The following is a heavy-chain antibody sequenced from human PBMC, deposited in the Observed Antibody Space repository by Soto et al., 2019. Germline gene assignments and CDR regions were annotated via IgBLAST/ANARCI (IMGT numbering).Heavy chain of an antibody. Sequence: EVQLLESGGGLVQPGGSMRLSCAASEFTLSNYGMTWVRQAPGKGLEWVSTIRGSDGSTYYADAVKGRFTISRDNSTHTRYLQMNSLTADDTAVYYCAKDVNYDMLAGYYYYWGQGTLVIVSS. D-gene: IGHD3-9*01. V-gene: IGHV3-23*01. J-gene: IGHJ4*02. CDR1: EFTLSNYG. CDR2: IRGSDGST. CDR3: AKDVNYDMLAGYYYY.